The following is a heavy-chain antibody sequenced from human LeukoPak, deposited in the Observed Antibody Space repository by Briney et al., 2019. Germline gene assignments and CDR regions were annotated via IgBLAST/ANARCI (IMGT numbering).Heavy chain of an antibody. CDR3: VSAKPANY. CDR2: IYYSGST. CDR1: GGSISSSSYY. Sequence: SETLSLTCTVSGGSISSSSYYWGWIRQPPGKGLEWIGSIYYSGSTFYNPSLKSRVTISADTSKNQFSLKLTSVTAADTAVYYCVSAKPANYWGQGILVTVSS. V-gene: IGHV4-39*01. J-gene: IGHJ4*02.